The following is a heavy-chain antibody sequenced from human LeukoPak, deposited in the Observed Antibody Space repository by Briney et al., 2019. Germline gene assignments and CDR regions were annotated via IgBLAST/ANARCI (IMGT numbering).Heavy chain of an antibody. J-gene: IGHJ4*02. Sequence: SGTLSLTCAVSGGSISSSNWWSWVRQPPGKGLEWIGEIYYSGSTNYNPSLKSRVTISVDKSKNQFSLKLSSVTAADTAVYYCARHQYCSSVSCYGFDYWGQGTLVTVSS. CDR3: ARHQYCSSVSCYGFDY. CDR2: IYYSGST. CDR1: GGSISSSNW. D-gene: IGHD2-2*01. V-gene: IGHV4-4*02.